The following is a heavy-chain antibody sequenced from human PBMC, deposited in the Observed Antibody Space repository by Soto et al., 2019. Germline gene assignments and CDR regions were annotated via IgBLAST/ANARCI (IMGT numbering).Heavy chain of an antibody. CDR2: LYTGGTT. Sequence: QVQLQESGPGLVKPSETLSLTCTVSGAPVSRYYWSWIRQPAGKGLEWIGRLYTGGTTHYNPSLKGRVTMSVDTSKNQISLKLNSVAAADTAVYYCARVRAVAGPFDYWGQGILVTVSS. J-gene: IGHJ4*02. CDR1: GAPVSRYY. V-gene: IGHV4-4*07. CDR3: ARVRAVAGPFDY. D-gene: IGHD6-19*01.